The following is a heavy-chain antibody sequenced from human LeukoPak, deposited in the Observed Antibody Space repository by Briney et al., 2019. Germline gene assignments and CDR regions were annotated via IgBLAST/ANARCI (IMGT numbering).Heavy chain of an antibody. CDR2: IYYSGST. Sequence: SETLSLTCTVSGGSISTYYWSWIRQPPGKGLEWIGYIYYSGSTNYSPSLQSGVTISVDKSRKQFSLRLSSVTAADTAMYYCARSGPKTTGFDYWGQGTLVTVSS. J-gene: IGHJ4*02. CDR3: ARSGPKTTGFDY. D-gene: IGHD2-8*02. CDR1: GGSISTYY. V-gene: IGHV4-59*01.